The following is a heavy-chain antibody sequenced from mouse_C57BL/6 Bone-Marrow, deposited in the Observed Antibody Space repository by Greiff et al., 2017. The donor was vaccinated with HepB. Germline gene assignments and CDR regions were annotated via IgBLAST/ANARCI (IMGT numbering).Heavy chain of an antibody. V-gene: IGHV1-52*01. CDR2: IDPSDSET. J-gene: IGHJ4*01. Sequence: VQLQQSGAELVRPGSSVKLSCKASGYTFTSYWMHWVKQRPIQGLEWIGNIDPSDSETHYNQKFKDKATLTVDKSSSTAYMQLSSLTSEDSAVYYCARGDYYGMGPAMDYWGQGTSVTVSS. CDR3: ARGDYYGMGPAMDY. D-gene: IGHD1-1*01. CDR1: GYTFTSYW.